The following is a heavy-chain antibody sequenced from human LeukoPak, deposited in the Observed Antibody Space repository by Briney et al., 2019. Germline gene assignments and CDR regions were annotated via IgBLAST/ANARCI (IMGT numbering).Heavy chain of an antibody. D-gene: IGHD3-10*01. CDR3: ARKAGYYYGSGDY. CDR2: ISGSGGST. Sequence: PGGSLRLSCAASGFTFSRYGMSWVRQAPGKGLEWVSAISGSGGSTYYADSVKGRFTISSDNSKNTLYLQMNSLRAEDTAVYYCARKAGYYYGSGDYWGQGTLVTVSS. J-gene: IGHJ4*02. CDR1: GFTFSRYG. V-gene: IGHV3-23*01.